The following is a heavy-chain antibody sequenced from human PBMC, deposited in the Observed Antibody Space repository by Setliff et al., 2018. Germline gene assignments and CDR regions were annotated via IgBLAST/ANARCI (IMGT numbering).Heavy chain of an antibody. D-gene: IGHD3-22*01. V-gene: IGHV1-24*01. Sequence: ASVKVSCKVSGYTLTELSRHWVRQAPGKGLEWMGGFDPEDGETIYAQKFQGRVTVTEDTSTDTAYMELSRLRSDDTAVYYCARDRDSSGYPYYFDYWGQGTLVTVSS. CDR3: ARDRDSSGYPYYFDY. CDR1: GYTLTELS. CDR2: FDPEDGET. J-gene: IGHJ4*02.